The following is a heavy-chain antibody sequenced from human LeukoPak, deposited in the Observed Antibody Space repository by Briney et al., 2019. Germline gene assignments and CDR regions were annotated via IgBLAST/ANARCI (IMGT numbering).Heavy chain of an antibody. CDR1: GFTFSIYT. V-gene: IGHV3-23*01. Sequence: GGFLRLSCAASGFTFSIYTMNWIRQAPGEGLEWVSGIYGNGESSFYAESVKGRFTISRDNSKNILYLQMNSLRAEDTAIYYCAKDRPYSSEAYWGQGTPVTVSS. J-gene: IGHJ4*02. D-gene: IGHD6-19*01. CDR2: IYGNGESS. CDR3: AKDRPYSSEAY.